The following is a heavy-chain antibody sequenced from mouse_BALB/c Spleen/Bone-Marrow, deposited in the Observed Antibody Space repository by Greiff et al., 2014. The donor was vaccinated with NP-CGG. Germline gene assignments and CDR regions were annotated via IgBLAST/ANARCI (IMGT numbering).Heavy chain of an antibody. J-gene: IGHJ1*01. V-gene: IGHV1S81*02. D-gene: IGHD1-1*01. CDR2: INPVNGRN. CDR3: TRYYSWYFDV. Sequence: QVQLQQSGAELVKPGASVKLSCKPSGYTFTSYWIHWVKQRPGQGLEWIGEINPVNGRNDYNEKFKNKATLTVDKSSSTAYMQLSSLTSEDSAAYYCTRYYSWYFDVWGAGTTVTVSS. CDR1: GYTFTSYW.